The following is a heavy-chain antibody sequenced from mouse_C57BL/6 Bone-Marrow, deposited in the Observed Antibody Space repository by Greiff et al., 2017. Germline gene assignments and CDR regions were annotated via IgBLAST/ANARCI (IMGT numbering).Heavy chain of an antibody. CDR2: IYPRSGNT. CDR3: ARLGGYGPYYFDY. J-gene: IGHJ2*01. Sequence: QVQLQQSGAELARPGASVKLSCKASGYTFTSYGISWVKQRTGRGLEWIGEIYPRSGNTYYNEKFKGKATLTADKSSSTAYMVLRSLTSEDSAVYCCARLGGYGPYYFDYWGQGTTLTVSS. V-gene: IGHV1-81*01. D-gene: IGHD2-10*02. CDR1: GYTFTSYG.